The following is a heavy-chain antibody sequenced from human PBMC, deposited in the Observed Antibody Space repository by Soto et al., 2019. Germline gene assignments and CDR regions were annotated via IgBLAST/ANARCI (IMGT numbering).Heavy chain of an antibody. Sequence: QVQLQESGPGLVKPSETLSLTCTVSGGSINNHYWSWIRQPPGKGLEWIGYVYSSGTTQYNPSLTSRVTMSVDTSKNQISLNPTSLTAADTAIYYCTRANWYSEFWGLGTLVTVSS. D-gene: IGHD7-27*01. CDR2: VYSSGTT. CDR3: TRANWYSEF. CDR1: GGSINNHY. V-gene: IGHV4-59*11. J-gene: IGHJ4*02.